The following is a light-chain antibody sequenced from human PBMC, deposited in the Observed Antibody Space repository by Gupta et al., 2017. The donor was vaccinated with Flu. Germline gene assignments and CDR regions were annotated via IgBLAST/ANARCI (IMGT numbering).Light chain of an antibody. CDR1: QSVLYSSNNKNY. CDR3: QQEDSTPIT. Sequence: DIEMTQSPDLLAVSLGERATIDCKSSQSVLYSSNNKNYLAWYQQKVGQPPKLLIHWASTRESGVPDRFSGSGSGTDFTLIISSLQAEDVAVYYCQQEDSTPITFGRGTKVDIK. CDR2: WAS. V-gene: IGKV4-1*01. J-gene: IGKJ4*01.